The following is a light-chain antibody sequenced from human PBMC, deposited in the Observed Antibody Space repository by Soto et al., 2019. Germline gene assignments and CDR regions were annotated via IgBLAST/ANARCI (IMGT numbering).Light chain of an antibody. V-gene: IGKV3-11*01. CDR3: QQRGPWPFRP. CDR2: DAA. J-gene: IGKJ4*01. Sequence: VVTQTPATLSLSPGERATLACRASQTVSRYVAWYQQNPGQAPRLLIYDAANRATGSPARFSGSGSGTDYTLTISSLEPEDFADSYGQQRGPWPFRPFGGGTTVEL. CDR1: QTVSRY.